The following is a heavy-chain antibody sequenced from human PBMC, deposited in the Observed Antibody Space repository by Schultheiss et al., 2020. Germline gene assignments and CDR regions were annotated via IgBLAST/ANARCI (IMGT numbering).Heavy chain of an antibody. V-gene: IGHV3-7*03. J-gene: IGHJ6*02. CDR3: AKELGYCSSTSCYYYYYYGMDV. D-gene: IGHD2-2*01. CDR1: GFTFSDYY. Sequence: GGSLRLSCAASGFTFSDYYMSWIRQAPGKGLEWVANIQQDGSERNYVDSVKGRFTISRDNAKNSLYLQMNSLRAEDTAVYYCAKELGYCSSTSCYYYYYYGMDVWGQGTTVTVSS. CDR2: IQQDGSER.